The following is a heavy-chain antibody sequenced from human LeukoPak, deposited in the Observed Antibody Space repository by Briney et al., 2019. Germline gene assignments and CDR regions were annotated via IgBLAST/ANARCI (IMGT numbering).Heavy chain of an antibody. V-gene: IGHV4-59*01. D-gene: IGHD2-21*02. J-gene: IGHJ4*02. Sequence: SETLSLTCTVSGGSISSYYWSWIRQPPGKGLEWIGYFSYSGSTNYNPSLRSRVTISVDTSKNQFSLKLSSVTAADTAVYYCARVPARRVVTTPTYFDFWGQGTLVTASS. CDR3: ARVPARRVVTTPTYFDF. CDR1: GGSISSYY. CDR2: FSYSGST.